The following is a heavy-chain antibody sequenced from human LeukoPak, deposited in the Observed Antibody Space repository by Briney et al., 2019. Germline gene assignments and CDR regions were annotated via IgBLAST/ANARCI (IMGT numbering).Heavy chain of an antibody. D-gene: IGHD2-2*01. CDR1: GGTFSSYA. V-gene: IGHV1-69*06. Sequence: SVKVSCKASGGTFSSYAISWVRQAPGQGLEWMGGIIPIFGTANYAQKFQGRVTITADKSTSTAYMELSSLRSEDTAVYYCARRGGGSSTNSYYYYYMDLWGKGTTVTVSS. CDR3: ARRGGGSSTNSYYYYYMDL. CDR2: IIPIFGTA. J-gene: IGHJ6*03.